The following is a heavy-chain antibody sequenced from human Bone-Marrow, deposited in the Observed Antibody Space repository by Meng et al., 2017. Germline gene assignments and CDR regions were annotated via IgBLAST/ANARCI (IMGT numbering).Heavy chain of an antibody. CDR2: INHSGST. CDR1: GGSFSGYY. CDR3: ARGTRPLLFQH. Sequence: QVRHQGGGAGLLKPSETLSLTCAVYGGSFSGYYWSWIRQPPGKGLEWIGEINHSGSTNYNPSLKSRVTISVDTSKNQFSLKLSSVTAADTAVYYCARGTRPLLFQHWGQGTLVTVSS. V-gene: IGHV4-34*01. D-gene: IGHD1-1*01. J-gene: IGHJ1*01.